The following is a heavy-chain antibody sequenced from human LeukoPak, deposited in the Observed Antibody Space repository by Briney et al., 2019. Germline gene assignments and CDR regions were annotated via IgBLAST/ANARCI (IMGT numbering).Heavy chain of an antibody. CDR2: ISASGGST. D-gene: IGHD3-10*01. CDR1: GSTLSSNA. CDR3: AKVMKGSERLTMVRGVIIKTAGLYYMDV. Sequence: GGSLRLSCAASGSTLSSNAMSWVRQAPGKGLEWVSSISASGGSTNYADSVKGRFTISRDNSKNTVYLQMNSLRAEDTAVYYCAKVMKGSERLTMVRGVIIKTAGLYYMDVWGKGTTVTVSS. V-gene: IGHV3-23*01. J-gene: IGHJ6*03.